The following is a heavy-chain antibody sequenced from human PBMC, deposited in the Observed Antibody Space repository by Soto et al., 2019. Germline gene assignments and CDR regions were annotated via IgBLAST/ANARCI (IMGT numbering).Heavy chain of an antibody. J-gene: IGHJ5*02. CDR2: IGGVGGDT. V-gene: IGHV3-23*01. CDR3: AIDAVPYNGKWDWFDP. D-gene: IGHD1-26*01. Sequence: DVQLLESGGGLVQPGGSLRLYCAASGFIFGDYAMSWVRQAPGKGLEWVSSIGGVGGDTYYAASVKGRFTISRDNSKNTLYLQMNSLRAEDTAVYYCAIDAVPYNGKWDWFDPWGQGTLVTVSS. CDR1: GFIFGDYA.